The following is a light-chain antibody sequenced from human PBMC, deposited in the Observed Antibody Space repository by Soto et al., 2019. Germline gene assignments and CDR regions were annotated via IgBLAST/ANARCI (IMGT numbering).Light chain of an antibody. Sequence: DIQLTQSPSSLSASVGDRVTITCRASQTITTYLNWYQQKPGKAPKLLISAALSLQSGVPSRFSGSGSGTDFTLTISSLQPEDSATYYCQQSYSARFTFGPGTKVDIK. CDR3: QQSYSARFT. CDR1: QTITTY. V-gene: IGKV1-39*01. J-gene: IGKJ3*01. CDR2: AAL.